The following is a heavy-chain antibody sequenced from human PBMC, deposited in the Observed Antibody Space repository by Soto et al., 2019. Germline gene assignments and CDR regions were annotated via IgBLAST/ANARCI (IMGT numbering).Heavy chain of an antibody. D-gene: IGHD4-17*01. CDR1: GYTFTSYG. CDR3: ARAFSWDYGYYKYYFDY. J-gene: IGHJ4*02. Sequence: ASVKVSCKASGYTFTSYGISWVRQAPGQGLEWMGWISAYNGNTNYAQKLQGRVTMTTDTSTSTAYMELRSLRSDDTAVYYCARAFSWDYGYYKYYFDYWGQGTLVTVSS. V-gene: IGHV1-18*01. CDR2: ISAYNGNT.